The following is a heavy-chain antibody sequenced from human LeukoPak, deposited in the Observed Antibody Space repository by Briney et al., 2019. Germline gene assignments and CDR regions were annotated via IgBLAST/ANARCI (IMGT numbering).Heavy chain of an antibody. CDR3: ARNYNYGRYFFDS. J-gene: IGHJ4*02. CDR2: INRGGST. D-gene: IGHD3-10*01. V-gene: IGHV4-34*01. CDR1: GGSFSGYY. Sequence: SETLSLSCAVYGGSFSGYYLNWIRQPTGKGLEWIGEINRGGSTNYNPSLKSRITISVDTSKNQFSLNLTSATAADTAVYYCARNYNYGRYFFDSWGQGILVTVSS.